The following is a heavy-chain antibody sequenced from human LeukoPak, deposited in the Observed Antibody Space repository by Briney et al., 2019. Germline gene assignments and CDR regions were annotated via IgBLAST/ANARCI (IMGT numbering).Heavy chain of an antibody. CDR3: ADFGSGSYCFDY. CDR1: GFTFSRYD. J-gene: IGHJ4*02. V-gene: IGHV3-64*01. D-gene: IGHD3-10*01. CDR2: VTRNGDRT. Sequence: GGSLRLSCAASGFTFSRYDMHWVRQAPGKGLEYVSGVTRNGDRTFYAKSVKGRFTISRDNSKNTLYLQMDSLRAEDTAIYYCADFGSGSYCFDYWGQGTLVTVSS.